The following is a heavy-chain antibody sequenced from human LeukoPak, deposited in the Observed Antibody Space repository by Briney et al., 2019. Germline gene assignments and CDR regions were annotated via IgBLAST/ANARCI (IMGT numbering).Heavy chain of an antibody. V-gene: IGHV1-18*01. CDR2: ISAYKGNT. J-gene: IGHJ6*03. CDR3: ARLQAQYCNSTRCYLGGDLYYYYYMDV. CDR1: GYTFTSYG. Sequence: ASVKVSCKGSGYTFTSYGISWVRQAPGQGLEWMGWISAYKGNTNYAQKLQGRVTMTTDTCTSTAYMEMRSLRSEDTAVYYCARLQAQYCNSTRCYLGGDLYYYYYMDVWGKGTTVTVSS. D-gene: IGHD2-2*01.